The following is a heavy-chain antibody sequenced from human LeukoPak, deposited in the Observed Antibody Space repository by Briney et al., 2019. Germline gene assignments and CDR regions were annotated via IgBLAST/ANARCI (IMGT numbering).Heavy chain of an antibody. Sequence: GESLKISCKGSGYSFTSYWIGWGRQMPGEGLEWMVIIYPGDSDTRYSPSVQGQVTISADKSVSTSYLQWSSLQASDTAMYYCAILNDYGDYMDVWGKGTTVTVPS. CDR3: AILNDYGDYMDV. J-gene: IGHJ6*03. CDR1: GYSFTSYW. D-gene: IGHD4-17*01. V-gene: IGHV5-51*01. CDR2: IYPGDSDT.